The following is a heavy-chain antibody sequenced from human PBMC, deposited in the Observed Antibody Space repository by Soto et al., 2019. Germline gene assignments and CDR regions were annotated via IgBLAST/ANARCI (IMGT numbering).Heavy chain of an antibody. V-gene: IGHV4-31*02. CDR1: GGSISRGGYY. J-gene: IGHJ3*02. D-gene: IGHD3-22*01. CDR3: ARDYSDSSLGGVGAFDI. CDR2: IYYSGST. Sequence: SETLSLTWTVSGGSISRGGYYWSWIRQHPGKGLEWIGYIYYSGSTYYNPSLKSRVTISVDTSKNQFSLKLSSVTAADTAVYYCARDYSDSSLGGVGAFDIWGQGTMVTVSS.